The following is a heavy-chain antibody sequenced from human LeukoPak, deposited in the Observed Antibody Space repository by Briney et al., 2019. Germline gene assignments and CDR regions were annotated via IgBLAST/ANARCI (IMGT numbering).Heavy chain of an antibody. V-gene: IGHV4-59*01. CDR1: DDSITMYY. CDR2: VDHTGST. CDR3: ARGRMSSSTWYSTYYSFFYMDF. D-gene: IGHD4-11*01. Sequence: SETLSLTCTVSDDSITMYYWTWIRQPPGKGRDWMGYVDHTGSTKFNPSLNGRVSISRDTSNNFFSLRLRSVTAADTAVYFCARGRMSSSTWYSTYYSFFYMDFWGKGTTVTVSS. J-gene: IGHJ6*03.